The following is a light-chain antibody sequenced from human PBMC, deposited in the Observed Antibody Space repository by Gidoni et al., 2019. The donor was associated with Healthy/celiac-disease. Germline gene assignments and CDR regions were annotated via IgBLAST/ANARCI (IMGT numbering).Light chain of an antibody. J-gene: IGLJ2*01. V-gene: IGLV1-40*01. CDR1: SSNIGAGYD. CDR3: QSYDSSLSGGDVV. Sequence: QSVLTQPPSVSGAPGQRVTISCTGSSSNIGAGYDVHWYQQLPGTAPKRLIYGNSNRPSGVPDRLSGSKSGTSASLAITGLQAEDEADYYCQSYDSSLSGGDVVFGGGTKLTVL. CDR2: GNS.